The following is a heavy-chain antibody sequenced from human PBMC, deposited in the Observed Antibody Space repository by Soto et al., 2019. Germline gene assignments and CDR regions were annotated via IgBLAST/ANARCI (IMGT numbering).Heavy chain of an antibody. CDR2: IYYSGST. J-gene: IGHJ4*02. Sequence: SETLSLTCTVSGGSISSGGYYWSWIRQHPGKGLEWIGYIYYSGSTYYNPSLKSRVTISVDTSKNQFSLKLSSVTAADTAVYYCAREASGSSNAHYFDYWGQGTLVTVSS. V-gene: IGHV4-31*03. CDR1: GGSISSGGYY. CDR3: AREASGSSNAHYFDY. D-gene: IGHD2-15*01.